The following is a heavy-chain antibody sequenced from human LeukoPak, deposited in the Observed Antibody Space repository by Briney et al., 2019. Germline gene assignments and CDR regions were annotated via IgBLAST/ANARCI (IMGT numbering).Heavy chain of an antibody. J-gene: IGHJ4*02. CDR1: GGSISSYY. CDR3: ARGYSSGSADY. CDR2: IYYSGST. V-gene: IGHV4-59*01. D-gene: IGHD6-19*01. Sequence: SETLSLTCTVSGGSISSYYWSRIRQPPGKGLEWIGYIYYSGSTNYNPSLKSRVTISVDTSKNQFSLKLSSVTAADTAVYYCARGYSSGSADYWGQGTLVTVSS.